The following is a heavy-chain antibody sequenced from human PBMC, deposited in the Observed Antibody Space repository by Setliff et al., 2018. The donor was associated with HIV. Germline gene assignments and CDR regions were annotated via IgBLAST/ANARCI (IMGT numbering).Heavy chain of an antibody. CDR2: IYTTQTT. Sequence: SETLSLTCTVSGDSTSTYYWNWIRQSPGKGLEWIGYIYTTQTTKYNPSLKSRVTISVDTSKNQFSLKLSSVTAADTAVYYCARGAPTGGNLRWFDPWGQGTLVTVSS. J-gene: IGHJ5*02. V-gene: IGHV4-4*08. CDR3: ARGAPTGGNLRWFDP. D-gene: IGHD2-15*01. CDR1: GDSTSTYY.